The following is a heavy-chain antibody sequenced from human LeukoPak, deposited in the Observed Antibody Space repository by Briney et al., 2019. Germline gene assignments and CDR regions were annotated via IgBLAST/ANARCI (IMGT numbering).Heavy chain of an antibody. CDR2: INPNSGGT. J-gene: IGHJ4*02. Sequence: GSVKVSCKASGYTFTGYYMHWVRQAPGQGLEWMGWINPNSGGTNYAQTFQGRVTMTRDTSISTAYMELSRLRSDDTAVYYCARSMVRGVIIGMDWGQGTLVTVSS. V-gene: IGHV1-2*02. CDR3: ARSMVRGVIIGMD. CDR1: GYTFTGYY. D-gene: IGHD3-10*01.